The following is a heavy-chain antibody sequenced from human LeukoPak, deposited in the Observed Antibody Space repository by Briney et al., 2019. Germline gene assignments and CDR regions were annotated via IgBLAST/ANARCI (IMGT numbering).Heavy chain of an antibody. V-gene: IGHV3-48*03. CDR1: GFTFSSYE. D-gene: IGHD4-17*01. CDR3: ATEDHDYGDYGYFQH. CDR2: ICSSGSTI. Sequence: PGGSLRLSCAASGFTFSSYEMNWVRQAPGKGLEWVSYICSSGSTIYYADSAKGRFTISRDNAKNSLYLQMNSLRAEDTAVYHCATEDHDYGDYGYFQHWGQGTLVTVSS. J-gene: IGHJ1*01.